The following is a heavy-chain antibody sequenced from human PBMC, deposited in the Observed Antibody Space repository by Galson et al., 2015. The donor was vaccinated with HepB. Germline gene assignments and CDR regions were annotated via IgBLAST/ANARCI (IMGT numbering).Heavy chain of an antibody. CDR3: ARIGWDTAMVWERGDY. CDR1: GFTFSSYS. D-gene: IGHD5-18*01. Sequence: SLRLSCAASGFTFSSYSMNWVRQAPGKGLEWVSYISSGSSTIYYADSVKGRFTISRDNAKNSLYLQMNSLRAEDTAVYYCARIGWDTAMVWERGDYWGQGTLVTVSS. CDR2: ISSGSSTI. V-gene: IGHV3-48*01. J-gene: IGHJ4*02.